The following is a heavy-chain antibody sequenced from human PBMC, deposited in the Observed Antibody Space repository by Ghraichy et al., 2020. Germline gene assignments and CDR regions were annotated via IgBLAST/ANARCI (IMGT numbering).Heavy chain of an antibody. CDR1: GYTFTSYG. Sequence: ASVKVSCKASGYTFTSYGITWVRQSPGQGLEWMGWISAYNVNTNYAQKLQGRVTMTTDTSTSTAYMELRSLRSDDTAVYYCARDVCSSTSCYYYYYGMDVWGQGTTVTVSS. CDR3: ARDVCSSTSCYYYYYGMDV. V-gene: IGHV1-18*04. CDR2: ISAYNVNT. J-gene: IGHJ6*02. D-gene: IGHD2-2*01.